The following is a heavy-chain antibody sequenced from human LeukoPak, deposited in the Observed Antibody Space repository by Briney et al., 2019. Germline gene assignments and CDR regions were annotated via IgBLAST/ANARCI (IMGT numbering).Heavy chain of an antibody. CDR1: GFTVSSNY. V-gene: IGHV3-53*01. Sequence: GGSLRLSCAASGFTVSSNYMSWVRQAPGKGLEWVSVIYSGGTTYYADSVKGRFAVSRDNAKNSLYLQMSNLRAEDTAVYFCARGGGLDVWGQGATVTVSS. CDR3: ARGGGLDV. CDR2: IYSGGTT. D-gene: IGHD3-16*01. J-gene: IGHJ6*02.